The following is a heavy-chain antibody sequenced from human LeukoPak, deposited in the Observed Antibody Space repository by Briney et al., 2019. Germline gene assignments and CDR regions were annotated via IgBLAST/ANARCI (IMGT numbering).Heavy chain of an antibody. Sequence: ASVKVSCKASGYTFTSYGISWVRQSPGQGIEWMGGIIPIFGTANYAQKFQGRVTITADESTSTAYMELSSLRSEDTAVYYCASSSTRNLDAFDIWGQGTMVTVSS. J-gene: IGHJ3*02. D-gene: IGHD2-2*01. CDR2: IIPIFGTA. V-gene: IGHV1-69*13. CDR3: ASSSTRNLDAFDI. CDR1: GYTFTSYG.